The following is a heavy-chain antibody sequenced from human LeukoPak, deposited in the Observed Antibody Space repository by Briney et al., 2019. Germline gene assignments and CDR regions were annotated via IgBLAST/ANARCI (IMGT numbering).Heavy chain of an antibody. Sequence: PSETLSLTCTVSGGSISSYYWSWIRQPPGKGLGWIGYIYYSGSTNYNPSLKSRVTISVDTSKNQFSLKLSSVTAADTAVYYCARARYYGSGSYYAPFFDYWGQGTLVTVSS. D-gene: IGHD3-10*01. CDR1: GGSISSYY. J-gene: IGHJ4*02. V-gene: IGHV4-59*01. CDR3: ARARYYGSGSYYAPFFDY. CDR2: IYYSGST.